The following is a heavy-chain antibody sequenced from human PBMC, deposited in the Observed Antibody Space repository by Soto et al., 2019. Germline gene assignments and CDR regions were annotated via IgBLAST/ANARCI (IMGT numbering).Heavy chain of an antibody. CDR3: AREFGWEQGYYGMDV. CDR1: GFTFDDYG. J-gene: IGHJ6*02. Sequence: GGSLRLSCAASGFTFDDYGMSWVRQAPGKGLEWVSGINWNGGSTGYADSVKGRFTISRDNAKNSLYLQMNSLRAEDTALYYCAREFGWEQGYYGMDVWGQGTTVTVSS. CDR2: INWNGGST. D-gene: IGHD1-26*01. V-gene: IGHV3-20*04.